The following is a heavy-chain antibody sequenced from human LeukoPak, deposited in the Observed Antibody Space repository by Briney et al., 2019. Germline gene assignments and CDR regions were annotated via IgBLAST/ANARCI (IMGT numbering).Heavy chain of an antibody. CDR2: IYYTGST. J-gene: IGHJ4*02. Sequence: SETLSLTCSVSGASISSYYWSWIRQPPGQGLEWIAYIYYTGSTNYNPSLKSRVTISLDASKNQFSLMVNSVTTTDTAVYYCARKRGYYGSGSFDYWGQGNPVTVSS. D-gene: IGHD3-10*01. CDR1: GASISSYY. CDR3: ARKRGYYGSGSFDY. V-gene: IGHV4-59*01.